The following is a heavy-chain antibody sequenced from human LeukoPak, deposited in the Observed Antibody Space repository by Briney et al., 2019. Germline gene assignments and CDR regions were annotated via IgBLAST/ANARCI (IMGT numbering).Heavy chain of an antibody. V-gene: IGHV4-59*08. CDR3: ARHCSGDNCYFYGMDV. CDR2: IYYTGNT. D-gene: IGHD2-15*01. Sequence: PSETLSLTCTVSGGSISSYYWSWIRQPPGKGLEWIGYIYYTGNTNYNPSLKNRVTISIDTSKNQISLKLSSVTAADTAVYYCARHCSGDNCYFYGMDVWGQGTTVTVSS. CDR1: GGSISSYY. J-gene: IGHJ6*02.